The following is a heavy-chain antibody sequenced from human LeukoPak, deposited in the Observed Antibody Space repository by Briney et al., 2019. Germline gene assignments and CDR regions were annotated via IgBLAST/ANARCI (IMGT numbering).Heavy chain of an antibody. V-gene: IGHV1-2*02. CDR2: INPNSGGT. D-gene: IGHD2-2*01. CDR1: GYTFTGYY. J-gene: IGHJ4*02. Sequence: GASVKVSCKASGYTFTGYYMHWMRQAPRQGLEWMGWINPNSGGTNYARKFQGRVTMTRDTSISTAYMELSRLRSDDTAVYYCAKEEFVGYCSSTSCYRVLDYWGQGTLVTVSS. CDR3: AKEEFVGYCSSTSCYRVLDY.